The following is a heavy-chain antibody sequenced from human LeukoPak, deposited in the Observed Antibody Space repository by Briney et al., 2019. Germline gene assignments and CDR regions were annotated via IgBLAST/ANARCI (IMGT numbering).Heavy chain of an antibody. D-gene: IGHD6-13*01. V-gene: IGHV1-18*01. Sequence: ASVKVSCKASGYTFTSYGISWVRQAPGQGLEWMGWISAYNGNTNYAQKFQGRVTMTRNTSISTAYMELSSLRSEDTAVYYCARGRSGDSSSWYYYYYGMDVWGQGTTVTVSS. CDR3: ARGRSGDSSSWYYYYYGMDV. CDR1: GYTFTSYG. J-gene: IGHJ6*02. CDR2: ISAYNGNT.